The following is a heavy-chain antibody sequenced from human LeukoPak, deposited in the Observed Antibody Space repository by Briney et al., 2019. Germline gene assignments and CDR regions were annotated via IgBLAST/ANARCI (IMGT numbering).Heavy chain of an antibody. V-gene: IGHV3-74*01. J-gene: IGHJ4*02. CDR1: GFTFSSYV. CDR3: ARVENVVVTVASIDY. CDR2: INSDGSST. D-gene: IGHD2-21*02. Sequence: GGSLRLSCAASGFTFSSYVMSWVRQAPGKGLVWVSRINSDGSSTSYADSVKGRFAISRDNAKNTLYLQMNSLRAEDTAVYYCARVENVVVTVASIDYWGQGTLVTVSS.